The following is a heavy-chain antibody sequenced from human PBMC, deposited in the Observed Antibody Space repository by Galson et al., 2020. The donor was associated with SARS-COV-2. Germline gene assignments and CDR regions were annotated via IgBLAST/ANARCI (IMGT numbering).Heavy chain of an antibody. CDR2: MHYSGST. D-gene: IGHD3-22*01. CDR3: ARVDCYDSSTYYYSFDY. V-gene: IGHV4-38-2*02. CDR1: GSSISSCYY. J-gene: IGHJ4*02. Sequence: ASETLSLTCTVSGSSISSCYYWGWIRQPPGKGLEWIGSMHYSGSTQYNPSLKSRVTISVDTSKNHFSLKLSSVTAADTAVYYSARVDCYDSSTYYYSFDYWGQGTLVPVSS.